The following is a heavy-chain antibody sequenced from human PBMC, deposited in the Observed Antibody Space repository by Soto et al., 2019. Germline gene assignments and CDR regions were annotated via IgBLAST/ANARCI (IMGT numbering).Heavy chain of an antibody. CDR2: IYYSGST. CDR1: GGSISSGGYY. J-gene: IGHJ5*02. CDR3: AREGPDFDFWSGRGGFDP. D-gene: IGHD3-3*01. Sequence: QVQLQESGPGLVKPSQTLSLTCTVSGGSISSGGYYWSWIRQHPGKGLEWIGYIYYSGSTYYNPSLKSRVTMSVDTSKNQFSLKLSSVTAADTAVYYCAREGPDFDFWSGRGGFDPWGEGTLVTVSS. V-gene: IGHV4-31*03.